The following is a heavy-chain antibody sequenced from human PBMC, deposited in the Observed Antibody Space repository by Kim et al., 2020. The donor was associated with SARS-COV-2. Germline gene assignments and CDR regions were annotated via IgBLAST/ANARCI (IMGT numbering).Heavy chain of an antibody. D-gene: IGHD3-10*01. CDR3: ASPFGGYYGSGSYQSHYYMDV. Sequence: SETLSLTCAVYGGSFSGYYWSWIRQPPGKGLEWIGEINHSGSTNYNPSLKSRVTISVDTSKNQFSLKLSSVTAADTAVYYCASPFGGYYGSGSYQSHYYMDVWGKGTTVTVSS. CDR1: GGSFSGYY. J-gene: IGHJ6*03. CDR2: INHSGST. V-gene: IGHV4-34*01.